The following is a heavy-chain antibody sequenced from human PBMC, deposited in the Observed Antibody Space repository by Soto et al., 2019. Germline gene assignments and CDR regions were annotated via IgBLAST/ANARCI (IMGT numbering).Heavy chain of an antibody. CDR3: ARWGCTNGVCYPTATFDY. CDR2: ISAYNGNT. Sequence: ASVKVSCKASGYTFTSYGISWVRQAPGQGLEWVGWISAYNGNTNYAQKLQGRVTMTTDTSTSTAYMELRSLRSDDTAVYYCARWGCTNGVCYPTATFDYWGQGTLVTVSS. V-gene: IGHV1-18*01. D-gene: IGHD2-8*01. CDR1: GYTFTSYG. J-gene: IGHJ4*02.